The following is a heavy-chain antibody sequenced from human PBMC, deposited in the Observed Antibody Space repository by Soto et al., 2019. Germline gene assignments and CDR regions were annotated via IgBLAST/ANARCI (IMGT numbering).Heavy chain of an antibody. J-gene: IGHJ6*02. D-gene: IGHD4-17*01. CDR3: AKDLMTTVTTYYYYGMDV. CDR1: GFTFSSYA. V-gene: IGHV3-23*01. Sequence: EVQLLESGGGLVQPGGSLRLSCAASGFTFSSYAMSWVRQAPGKGLEWVSAISGSGGSTYYADSVKGRFTISRDNSKNTLYLQMTSLRAEDTAVYYCAKDLMTTVTTYYYYGMDVWGQGTTVTVSS. CDR2: ISGSGGST.